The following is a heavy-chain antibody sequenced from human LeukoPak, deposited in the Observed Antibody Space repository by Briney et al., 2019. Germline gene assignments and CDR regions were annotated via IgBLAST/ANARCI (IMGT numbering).Heavy chain of an antibody. Sequence: SETLSLTCTVSGGSISSYYWSWIRQPAGKGLEWIGRIYTSGSTNYNPSLKSRVTTSIDTSKNHFSLRLTSVTAADAAVYYCARWAEYQLPFSYYYMDVWGKGTTVAVSS. J-gene: IGHJ6*03. CDR3: ARWAEYQLPFSYYYMDV. V-gene: IGHV4-4*07. CDR1: GGSISSYY. D-gene: IGHD2-2*01. CDR2: IYTSGST.